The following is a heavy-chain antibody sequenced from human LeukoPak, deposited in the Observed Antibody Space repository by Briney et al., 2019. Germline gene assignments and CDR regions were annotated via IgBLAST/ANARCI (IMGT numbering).Heavy chain of an antibody. CDR2: IKQDGSEK. CDR1: GFTSSSYW. CDR3: ARVVGDNFDY. Sequence: PGGSLRLSCAASGFTSSSYWMSWVRQAPGKGLEWVANIKQDGSEKYYVDSVKGRFTISRDNAKNSLYLQMNSLRAEDTAVYYCARVVGDNFDYWGQGTLVTVSS. D-gene: IGHD3-16*01. J-gene: IGHJ4*02. V-gene: IGHV3-7*01.